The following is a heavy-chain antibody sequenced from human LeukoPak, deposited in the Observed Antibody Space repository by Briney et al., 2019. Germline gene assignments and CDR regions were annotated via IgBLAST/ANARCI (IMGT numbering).Heavy chain of an antibody. Sequence: GGSLRLSCAASGFTFSSYEMNWVRQAPGKGLEWVSYISSSGNNIYFADSVKGRFTISRDNSKNSLYLQMNSLRAEDTAVYYCAGDGYGGNRGVLYWGQGTLVTVSS. CDR2: ISSSGNNI. J-gene: IGHJ4*02. D-gene: IGHD4-23*01. CDR3: AGDGYGGNRGVLY. CDR1: GFTFSSYE. V-gene: IGHV3-48*03.